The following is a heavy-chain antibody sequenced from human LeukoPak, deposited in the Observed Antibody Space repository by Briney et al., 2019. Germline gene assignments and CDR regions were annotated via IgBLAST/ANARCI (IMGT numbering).Heavy chain of an antibody. CDR3: ARGSGRYLMSFDS. D-gene: IGHD6-19*01. J-gene: IGHJ4*01. Sequence: SETLSHTCSVPGGSISRSTYYWAWTRQPPGKDLEWIGTISYSGGTYYNPSLNSRVTISVDSSKNQFSLKVNSVTAADTAVYYCARGSGRYLMSFDSWGHGSLVTVSS. V-gene: IGHV4-39*02. CDR2: ISYSGGT. CDR1: GGSISRSTYY.